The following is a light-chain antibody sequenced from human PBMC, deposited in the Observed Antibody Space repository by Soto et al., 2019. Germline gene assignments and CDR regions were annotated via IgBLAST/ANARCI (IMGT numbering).Light chain of an antibody. CDR3: QQRSNRPRFT. Sequence: EIVLTQSPATLSLSPGERATLSCRASQSVDNYLAWYQQKPGQAPRLLIYDESNRATGTPARFSGSGSGTDFTPGNSSLKPGDFGVYYCQQRSNRPRFTFGPGTKVDIK. CDR1: QSVDNY. J-gene: IGKJ3*01. V-gene: IGKV3-11*01. CDR2: DES.